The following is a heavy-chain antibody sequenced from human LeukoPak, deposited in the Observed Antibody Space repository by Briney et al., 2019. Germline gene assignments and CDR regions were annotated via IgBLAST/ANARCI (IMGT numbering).Heavy chain of an antibody. CDR3: AKDRILRPNDAFDI. V-gene: IGHV3-30-3*01. CDR1: GFTFSSYA. Sequence: PGGSLRLSCAASGFTFSSYAMHWVRQAPGKGLEWVAVISYDGSKKYYADSVKGRFTISRDNAKNSLYLQMNSLRAEDTAVYYCAKDRILRPNDAFDIWGQGTMVTVSS. J-gene: IGHJ3*02. CDR2: ISYDGSKK. D-gene: IGHD2-21*01.